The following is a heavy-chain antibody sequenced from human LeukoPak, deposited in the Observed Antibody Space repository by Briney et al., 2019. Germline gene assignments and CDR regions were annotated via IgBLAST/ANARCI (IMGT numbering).Heavy chain of an antibody. V-gene: IGHV4-39*02. Sequence: SETLSLTCAVSGGSIDSSSYYWGWIRQPPGKGLEGIGSIFRTGSTYYSASLKSPVSISVDTSKNHIALKLTSVTAADTAVYFCARRVGFYGSGSLNYFDPWGQGILVSVS. D-gene: IGHD3-10*01. J-gene: IGHJ5*01. CDR3: ARRVGFYGSGSLNYFDP. CDR2: IFRTGST. CDR1: GGSIDSSSYY.